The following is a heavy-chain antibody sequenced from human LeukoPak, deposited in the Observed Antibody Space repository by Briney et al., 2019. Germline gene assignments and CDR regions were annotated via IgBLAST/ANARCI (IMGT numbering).Heavy chain of an antibody. CDR2: IYYSGRT. CDR3: ARGAAGTGAADY. Sequence: PSETLSLTCAVSGDSISSVGYSWSWIRQPPGKGLEWIGYIYYSGRTGYNPSLKSRVTLSVDTSKNWFSLRLTSVTAADTAVYFCARGAAGTGAADYWGQGTLVTVSS. CDR1: GDSISSVGYS. V-gene: IGHV4-61*08. D-gene: IGHD6-13*01. J-gene: IGHJ4*02.